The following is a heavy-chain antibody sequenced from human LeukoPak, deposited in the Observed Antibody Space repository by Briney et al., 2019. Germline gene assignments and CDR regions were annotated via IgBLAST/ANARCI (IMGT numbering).Heavy chain of an antibody. D-gene: IGHD3-22*01. CDR3: ARPFLSYYDSTGYYPFDY. CDR1: GFTFSSYA. J-gene: IGHJ4*02. Sequence: GGSLRLSCAASGFTFSSYAMSWVRQAPGKGLEWVSAISGSGGSTYYADSVKGRFTISRDNAKNSLYLQMNSLRAEDTAVYYCARPFLSYYDSTGYYPFDYWGQGTLVTVSS. CDR2: ISGSGGST. V-gene: IGHV3-23*01.